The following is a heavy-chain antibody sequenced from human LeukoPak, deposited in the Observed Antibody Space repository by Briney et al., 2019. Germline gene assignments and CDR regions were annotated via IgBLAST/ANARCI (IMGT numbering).Heavy chain of an antibody. CDR2: MNPNSGNT. CDR3: ARADWLYYYYGMDV. J-gene: IGHJ6*02. D-gene: IGHD3-9*01. CDR1: GYTFTSYD. V-gene: IGHV1-8*01. Sequence: ASVKVSCKASGYTFTSYDINWVRQATGQGLEWMGWMNPNSGNTGYAQKFQGRVTMTRNTSISTAYMELSSLRSEDTAVYYCARADWLYYYYGMDVWGQGTTVTVSS.